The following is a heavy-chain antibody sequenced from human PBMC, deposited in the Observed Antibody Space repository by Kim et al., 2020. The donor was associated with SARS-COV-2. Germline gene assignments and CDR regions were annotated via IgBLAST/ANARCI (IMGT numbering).Heavy chain of an antibody. V-gene: IGHV3-30*01. Sequence: KYYADSVKGRFTISRDNSKNTLYLQSNSLRAEDTAVYYCARGGVPRLFDYWGQGTLVTVSS. D-gene: IGHD3-16*01. CDR2: K. CDR3: ARGGVPRLFDY. J-gene: IGHJ4*02.